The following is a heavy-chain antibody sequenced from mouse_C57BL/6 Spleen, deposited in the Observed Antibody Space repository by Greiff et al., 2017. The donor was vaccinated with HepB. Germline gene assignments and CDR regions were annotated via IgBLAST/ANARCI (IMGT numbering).Heavy chain of an antibody. CDR3: ARPDSSGYVGFAY. J-gene: IGHJ3*01. CDR1: GYTFTSYW. CDR2: IYPGSGST. D-gene: IGHD3-2*02. V-gene: IGHV1-55*01. Sequence: QVQLQQPGAELVKPGASVKMSCKASGYTFTSYWITWVKQRPGQGLEWIGDIYPGSGSTNYHEKFKSKATMTVDTSSSTAYMQLSSLTSEDSAVYYCARPDSSGYVGFAYWGQGTLVTVSA.